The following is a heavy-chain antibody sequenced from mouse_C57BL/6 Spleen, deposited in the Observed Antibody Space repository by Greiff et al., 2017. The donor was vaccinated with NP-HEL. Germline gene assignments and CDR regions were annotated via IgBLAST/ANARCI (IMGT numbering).Heavy chain of an antibody. D-gene: IGHD2-5*01. CDR1: GYAFSSYW. Sequence: QVQLQQSGAELVKPGASVKISCKASGYAFSSYWMNWVKQRPGKGLEWIGQIYPGDGDTNYNGKFKGKATLTADKSSSTAYMQLISLTSEYSAVYFCARSGYSNYLDYWGQGTTLTVSS. V-gene: IGHV1-80*01. CDR2: IYPGDGDT. J-gene: IGHJ2*01. CDR3: ARSGYSNYLDY.